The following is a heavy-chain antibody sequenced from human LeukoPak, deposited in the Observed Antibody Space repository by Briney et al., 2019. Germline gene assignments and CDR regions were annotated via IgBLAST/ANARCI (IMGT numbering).Heavy chain of an antibody. J-gene: IGHJ3*02. CDR3: ARDTYSSGWYHGAFDI. V-gene: IGHV4-59*01. CDR1: GGSISGYY. CDR2: IYYSGST. D-gene: IGHD6-19*01. Sequence: SETLSLTCTVSGGSISGYYWSWIRQPPGKGLEWIGYIYYSGSTNYNPSLKSRVTISVDTSKNQFSLKLSSVTAADTAVYYCARDTYSSGWYHGAFDIWGQGTKVTVSS.